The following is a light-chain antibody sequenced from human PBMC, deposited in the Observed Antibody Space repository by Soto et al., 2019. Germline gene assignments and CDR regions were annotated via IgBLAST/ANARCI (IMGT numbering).Light chain of an antibody. CDR1: QGIKDY. V-gene: IGKV3-15*01. Sequence: EIVMTQSPATLSVSPGERATLSCRASQGIKDYLAWFQQKPGQAPRLLIYGASTRATAIPARFSGSGSGTEFTLSISSLQSEVFAVYYCQNYNAGPRRFGKGTKVDIK. J-gene: IGKJ1*01. CDR3: QNYNAGPRR. CDR2: GAS.